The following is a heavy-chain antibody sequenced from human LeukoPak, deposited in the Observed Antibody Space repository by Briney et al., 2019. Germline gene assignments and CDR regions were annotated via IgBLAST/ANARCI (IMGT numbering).Heavy chain of an antibody. Sequence: ASVKVSCKASGYTFTSTAMSWVRQAPGQRLEGMGWINAGNVNTKYSQEFQGRVTITRDTSASTVYMELSSLRSEDMAVSYCARSLSDFYPTWFDPWGQGTLVTVSS. V-gene: IGHV1-3*03. D-gene: IGHD2-21*01. J-gene: IGHJ5*02. CDR1: GYTFTSTA. CDR2: INAGNVNT. CDR3: ARSLSDFYPTWFDP.